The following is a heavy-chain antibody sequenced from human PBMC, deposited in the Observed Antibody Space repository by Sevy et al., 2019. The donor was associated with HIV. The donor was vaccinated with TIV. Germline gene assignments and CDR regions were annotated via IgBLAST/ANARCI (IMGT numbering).Heavy chain of an antibody. CDR3: ARHGGIAVATLDY. CDR2: IYYSGST. Sequence: SETLSLTCTVSGGSISSSTYYWGWIRQPPGKGLEWIASIYYSGSTYYNVSLESRVTISVDVSKNQFSLGLSSVTAADTAVYYCARHGGIAVATLDYWGQGNLVTVSS. CDR1: GGSISSSTYY. J-gene: IGHJ4*02. V-gene: IGHV4-39*01. D-gene: IGHD6-19*01.